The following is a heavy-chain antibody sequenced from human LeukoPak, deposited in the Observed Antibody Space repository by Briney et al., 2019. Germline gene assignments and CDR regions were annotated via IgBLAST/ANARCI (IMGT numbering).Heavy chain of an antibody. CDR1: GGTFSSYA. V-gene: IGHV1-69*04. J-gene: IGHJ3*02. CDR2: IIPILGIA. Sequence: GASVKVSCKASGGTFSSYAISWVRQAPGQGLEWMGRIIPILGIANYAQKFQGRVTITADKSTSTAYMELSSLRSEDTAVYYCASRSYYYDSSGYYYEDAFDIWGQGTMVTVSS. CDR3: ASRSYYYDSSGYYYEDAFDI. D-gene: IGHD3-22*01.